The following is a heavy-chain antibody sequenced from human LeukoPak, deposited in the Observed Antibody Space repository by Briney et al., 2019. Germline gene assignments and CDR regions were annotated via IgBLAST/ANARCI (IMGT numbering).Heavy chain of an antibody. Sequence: SETLSLTCTVSGGSISSYYWSWIRQPPGKGLEWIGYIYYGGSTNYNPSLKSRVTISVDTSKNQFSLKLSSVTAADTAVYYCARGTGGITGTTGFDYWGQGTLVTVSS. CDR3: ARGTGGITGTTGFDY. CDR1: GGSISSYY. D-gene: IGHD1-20*01. V-gene: IGHV4-59*01. J-gene: IGHJ4*02. CDR2: IYYGGST.